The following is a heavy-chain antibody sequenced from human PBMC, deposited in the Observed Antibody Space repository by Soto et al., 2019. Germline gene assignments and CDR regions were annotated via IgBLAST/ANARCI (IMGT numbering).Heavy chain of an antibody. D-gene: IGHD1-26*01. CDR3: ARPRGHSGSYRWDWYFAL. V-gene: IGHV4-34*01. J-gene: IGHJ2*01. CDR1: GGSTTGYW. CDR2: VQHTGNA. Sequence: QMQLQQSGAGPLKPSETLSLSCIVQGGSTTGYWWTWIRQSPGKVLEWIGEVQHTGNANYNPSLKGRVTMSVDTSKNHLSLTLTCVTAADTAVYYCARPRGHSGSYRWDWYFALWGRGTLVTVSS.